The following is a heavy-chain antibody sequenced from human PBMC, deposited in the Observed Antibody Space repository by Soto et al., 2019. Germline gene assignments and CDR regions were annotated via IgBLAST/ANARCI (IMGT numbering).Heavy chain of an antibody. Sequence: PSETLSLTCTVSGGSISSGDYYWSWIRQPPGKGLEWIGYIYYSGSTYYNPSLKSRVTISVDTSKNQFSLKLSSVTAADTAVYYCARRLFSTSWHPAYGMDVWGQGTTVTVSS. CDR1: GGSISSGDYY. D-gene: IGHD2-2*01. V-gene: IGHV4-30-4*01. J-gene: IGHJ6*02. CDR2: IYYSGST. CDR3: ARRLFSTSWHPAYGMDV.